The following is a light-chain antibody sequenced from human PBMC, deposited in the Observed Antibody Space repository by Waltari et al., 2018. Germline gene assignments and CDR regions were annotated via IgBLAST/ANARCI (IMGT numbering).Light chain of an antibody. CDR2: DVT. Sequence: QSALTQPASVSGSPGQSITISCTGTSSDIGLYNYVSWYQQHPGKAPKFIIYDVTERPSGVSSRFSGSNSGNTASLTISGLQADDEADYYCSSYISGTVVFGGGTTVTVL. J-gene: IGLJ2*01. CDR3: SSYISGTVV. CDR1: SSDIGLYNY. V-gene: IGLV2-14*03.